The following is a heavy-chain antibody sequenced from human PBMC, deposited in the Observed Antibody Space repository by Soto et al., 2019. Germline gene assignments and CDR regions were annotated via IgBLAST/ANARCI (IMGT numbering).Heavy chain of an antibody. CDR3: ARDPLRVVDGYYYYYGMDV. CDR2: IIPIFGTA. J-gene: IGHJ6*02. V-gene: IGHV1-69*01. D-gene: IGHD2-15*01. Sequence: QVQLVQSGAEVKKPGSSVKVSCKASGGTFSSDAISWVRQAPGQGLEWMGGIIPIFGTANYAQKFQGRVTITADESTSTAYMELSSLRSEDTAVYYCARDPLRVVDGYYYYYGMDVWGQGTTVTVSS. CDR1: GGTFSSDA.